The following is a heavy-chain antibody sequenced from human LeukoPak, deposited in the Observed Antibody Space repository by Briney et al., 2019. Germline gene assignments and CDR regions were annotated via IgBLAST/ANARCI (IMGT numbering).Heavy chain of an antibody. CDR1: GFTFSSYA. J-gene: IGHJ4*02. Sequence: GSLSLSCATSGFTFSSYAMSWVRPAPGKGLEWVSAISGNGVSTYYADSVKGRFTISRDNSKNTMYLQMNSLRAEDTAVFYCAKGSQKIDYWGQGTLVTVSS. V-gene: IGHV3-23*01. CDR2: ISGNGVST. CDR3: AKGSQKIDY.